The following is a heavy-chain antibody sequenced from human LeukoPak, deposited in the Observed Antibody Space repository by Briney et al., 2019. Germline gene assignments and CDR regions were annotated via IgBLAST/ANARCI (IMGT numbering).Heavy chain of an antibody. J-gene: IGHJ5*02. CDR2: INHSGSP. Sequence: SETLSLTCAVYGGSFSGYYWNWIRQPPGKGLEWIGEINHSGSPNYNPSLKSRVTISVDTSKNQFSLKLNSVTAADTAVYYCASGSGSYNWFDPWGQGTLVTVSS. CDR1: GGSFSGYY. V-gene: IGHV4-34*01. D-gene: IGHD1-26*01. CDR3: ASGSGSYNWFDP.